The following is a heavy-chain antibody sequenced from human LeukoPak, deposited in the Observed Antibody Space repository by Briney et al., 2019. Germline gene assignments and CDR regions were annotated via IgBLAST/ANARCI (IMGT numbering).Heavy chain of an antibody. Sequence: PSETLSLTCTVSGGSIRSSSYYWGWIRQPPGKGLEWIGSIYYSGITYYNPSLKSRLTISVDTSKNQFSLKLSSVTAADTAVYYCARWGGWTAAGTAFDYWGQGTLVTVSS. D-gene: IGHD6-13*01. CDR2: IYYSGIT. CDR1: GGSIRSSSYY. J-gene: IGHJ4*02. CDR3: ARWGGWTAAGTAFDY. V-gene: IGHV4-39*07.